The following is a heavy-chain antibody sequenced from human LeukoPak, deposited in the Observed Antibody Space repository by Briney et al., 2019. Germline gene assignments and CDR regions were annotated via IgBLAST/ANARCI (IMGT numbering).Heavy chain of an antibody. CDR3: AGMVRGVITLDY. V-gene: IGHV1-69*06. CDR2: IIPIFGTA. J-gene: IGHJ4*02. CDR1: GYTFTSYG. Sequence: SVKVSCKASGYTFTSYGISWVRQAPGQGLEWMGGIIPIFGTANYAQKFQGRVTITADKSTSTAYMELSSLRSEDTAVYYCAGMVRGVITLDYWGQGTLVTVSS. D-gene: IGHD3-10*01.